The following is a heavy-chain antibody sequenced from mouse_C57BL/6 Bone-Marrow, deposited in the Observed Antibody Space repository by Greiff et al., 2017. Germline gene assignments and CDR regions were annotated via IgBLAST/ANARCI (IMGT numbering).Heavy chain of an antibody. CDR1: GYTFTSYW. V-gene: IGHV1-64*01. J-gene: IGHJ3*01. CDR3: AGGNYVGFAY. CDR2: IHPNSGST. D-gene: IGHD2-1*01. Sequence: VQLQQSGAELVKPGASGKLSCKASGYTFTSYWMHWVKQRPGQGLEWIGMIHPNSGSTNYNEKFKSKATLTVDKSSSTAYMQLSRLTSEDSAVYYCAGGNYVGFAYWGQGTLVTVSA.